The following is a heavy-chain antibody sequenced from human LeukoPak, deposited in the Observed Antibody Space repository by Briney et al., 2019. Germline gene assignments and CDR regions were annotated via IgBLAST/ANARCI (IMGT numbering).Heavy chain of an antibody. CDR1: GFTFGSSA. D-gene: IGHD6-13*01. CDR2: FSRSGPDT. Sequence: GGSLRLSCAVSGFTFGSSAMSWVRQAPGKGPEWVSTFSRSGPDTYYADSVKGRFTIFRDNSKNTLYLQMNSLRAEDTAVYYCAKGSLGSWYYFDYWGQGTLVTVSS. V-gene: IGHV3-23*01. CDR3: AKGSLGSWYYFDY. J-gene: IGHJ4*02.